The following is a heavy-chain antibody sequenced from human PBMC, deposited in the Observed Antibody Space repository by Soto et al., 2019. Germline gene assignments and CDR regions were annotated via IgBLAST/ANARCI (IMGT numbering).Heavy chain of an antibody. CDR2: ISGSGGST. Sequence: PVGSLRLSCASSGFTFSSYAMSCVRHAPGKWLEWVSAISGSGGSTYYADSVKGRFTISRDNSKNTLYLQMNSLRAEDTAVYYCAKHDIVVVPAAILNGGKSNWFDPWGQGTLVTVSS. V-gene: IGHV3-23*01. CDR1: GFTFSSYA. CDR3: AKHDIVVVPAAILNGGKSNWFDP. J-gene: IGHJ5*02. D-gene: IGHD2-2*01.